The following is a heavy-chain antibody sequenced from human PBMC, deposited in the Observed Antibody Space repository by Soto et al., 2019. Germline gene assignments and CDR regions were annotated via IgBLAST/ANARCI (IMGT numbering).Heavy chain of an antibody. CDR1: GFTFSSYW. CDR3: ARVLRYSSSWQPDWYFDL. Sequence: EVQLVESGGGLVQPGGSLRLSCAASGFTFSSYWMSWVRQAPGKGLAWVANIKQDGSEKYYVDSVKGRFTISRDNAKNSLYLHMNSLRAEDTAVYYCARVLRYSSSWQPDWYFDLWGRGTLVTVSS. J-gene: IGHJ2*01. CDR2: IKQDGSEK. D-gene: IGHD6-13*01. V-gene: IGHV3-7*01.